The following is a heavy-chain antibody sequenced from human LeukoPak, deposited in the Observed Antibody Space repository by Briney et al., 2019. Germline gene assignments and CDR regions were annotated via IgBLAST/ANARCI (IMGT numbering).Heavy chain of an antibody. D-gene: IGHD1-7*01. CDR3: ARGVEPNWNYVIDY. CDR1: GGTFTSYA. Sequence: EASVKVSCKTSGGTFTSYAISWVRQAPGQGLEWMGGIIPIFGTANYAQKFQGRVTITADESTSTAYMELSSLRSEDTAVYYCARGVEPNWNYVIDYWGQGTLVTVSS. CDR2: IIPIFGTA. J-gene: IGHJ4*02. V-gene: IGHV1-69*13.